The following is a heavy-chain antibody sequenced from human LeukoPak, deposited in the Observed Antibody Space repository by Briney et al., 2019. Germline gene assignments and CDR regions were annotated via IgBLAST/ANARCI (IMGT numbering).Heavy chain of an antibody. CDR2: ITSSSTYI. CDR1: GFTFSDYD. J-gene: IGHJ4*02. V-gene: IGHV3-21*01. D-gene: IGHD2-2*01. CDR3: AADRCSSTTCFGEY. Sequence: GGSLRLSCAASGFTFSDYDMNWVRQAPGKGLEWVSSITSSSTYIYSADSVKGRFTISRDNAKSSLYLQMNSLRAEDTAVYYCAADRCSSTTCFGEYWGQGTLVIVSS.